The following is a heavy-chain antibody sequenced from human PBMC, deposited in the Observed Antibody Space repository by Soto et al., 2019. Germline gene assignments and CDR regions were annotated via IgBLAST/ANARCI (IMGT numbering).Heavy chain of an antibody. CDR2: INHSGST. D-gene: IGHD2-8*01. CDR3: ARGLTILYGPYGMDV. CDR1: GGSFSGYY. Sequence: SETLSLTCAVYGGSFSGYYWSWIRQPPGKGLEWIGEINHSGSTNYNPSLKSRVTISVDTSKNQFSLKLSSVTAADTAVYYCARGLTILYGPYGMDVWGQGTTVTVSS. V-gene: IGHV4-34*01. J-gene: IGHJ6*02.